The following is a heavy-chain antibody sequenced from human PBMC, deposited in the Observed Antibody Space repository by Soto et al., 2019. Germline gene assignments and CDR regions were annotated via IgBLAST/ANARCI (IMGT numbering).Heavy chain of an antibody. CDR3: ARVLWIRGGRYYYGMDV. D-gene: IGHD3-10*01. CDR2: ISYDGSNK. Sequence: GQLVESGGGVAQPGRSLRLSCAASGFTFSSYAMHWVRQTPGQGLEWVAVISYDGSNKYYADSVKGRFTISRDNSNDTVYLQMNSLRTEDTAVYFCARVLWIRGGRYYYGMDVWGQGTTVTVSS. CDR1: GFTFSSYA. J-gene: IGHJ6*02. V-gene: IGHV3-30-3*01.